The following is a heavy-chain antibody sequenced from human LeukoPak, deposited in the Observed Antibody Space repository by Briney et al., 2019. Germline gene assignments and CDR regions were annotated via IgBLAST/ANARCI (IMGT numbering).Heavy chain of an antibody. J-gene: IGHJ4*02. CDR1: GFTFSSYS. D-gene: IGHD2-2*01. CDR3: ARGGGYCSSTSCYGDSYFDY. Sequence: PGGSLRLSCAASGFTFSSYSMNWVRQAPGKGLEWVSSISSSSSHIYYADSVKGRFTISRDNAKSSLYLQMNSLRAEDTAVYYCARGGGYCSSTSCYGDSYFDYWGQGTLVTVSS. CDR2: ISSSSSHI. V-gene: IGHV3-21*01.